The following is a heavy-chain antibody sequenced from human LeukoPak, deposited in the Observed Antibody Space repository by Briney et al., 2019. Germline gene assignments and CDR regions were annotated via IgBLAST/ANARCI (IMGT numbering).Heavy chain of an antibody. CDR1: GYTFTSYG. CDR2: ISTYNGNT. D-gene: IGHD5-12*01. Sequence: ASVKVSCKASGYTFTSYGFSWVRQAPGQGLEWMGRISTYNGNTNYARRLQGRVTMTTDTSTSTAYMELRSLRSDDTAVYYCARDTGYVLDYWGQGTLVTVSS. J-gene: IGHJ4*02. CDR3: ARDTGYVLDY. V-gene: IGHV1-18*01.